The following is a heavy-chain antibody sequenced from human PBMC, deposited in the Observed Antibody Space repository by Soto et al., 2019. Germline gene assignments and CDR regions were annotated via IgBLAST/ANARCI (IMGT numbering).Heavy chain of an antibody. Sequence: GGSLRLSCAASGFTFSSYGMHWVRQAPGKGLEWVAVIWYDGSNKYYADSVKGRFTISRDNSKNTLYLQMNSLRAEDTAVYYWARVSQVDDYGDYGYYYYYYMDVWGKGTTVTVSS. CDR2: IWYDGSNK. CDR1: GFTFSSYG. J-gene: IGHJ6*03. CDR3: ARVSQVDDYGDYGYYYYYYMDV. V-gene: IGHV3-33*01. D-gene: IGHD4-17*01.